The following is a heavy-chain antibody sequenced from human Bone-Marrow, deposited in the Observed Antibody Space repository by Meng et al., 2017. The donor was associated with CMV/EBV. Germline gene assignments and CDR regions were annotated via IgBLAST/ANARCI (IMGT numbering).Heavy chain of an antibody. V-gene: IGHV1-69*10. J-gene: IGHJ6*02. D-gene: IGHD2-2*01. CDR3: ARVRDYCSSTSCYLYYYYGMDV. CDR1: GGTFSSYA. CDR2: IIPILGIA. Sequence: GASLKISCKPSGGTFSSYAISWVRQAPGQGLEWMGGIIPILGIANYAQKFQGRVTITADKSTSTAYMELSSLRSEVTAVYYWARVRDYCSSTSCYLYYYYGMDVWGQGTTVTVSS.